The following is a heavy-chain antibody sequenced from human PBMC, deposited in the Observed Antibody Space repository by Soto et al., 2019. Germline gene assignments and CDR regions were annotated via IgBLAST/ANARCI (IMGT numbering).Heavy chain of an antibody. CDR1: GGSISEKY. J-gene: IGHJ5*02. D-gene: IGHD6-13*01. CDR2: IFANGHT. Sequence: ETLSLTCIVSGGSISEKYWNWVRQPPGKGLEWIGLIFANGHTDYNPSLKSRVTMSVDASKNQFSLRLTSMTAADTAVYYCVASLAASGLNWLDPWGRGTLVTVSS. V-gene: IGHV4-4*07. CDR3: VASLAASGLNWLDP.